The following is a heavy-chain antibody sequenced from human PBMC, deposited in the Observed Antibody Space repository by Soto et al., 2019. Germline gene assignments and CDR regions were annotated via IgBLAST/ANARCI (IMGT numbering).Heavy chain of an antibody. CDR2: IWYDGSNK. J-gene: IGHJ4*02. V-gene: IGHV3-33*01. Sequence: QVQLVESGGGVVQPGRSLRLSCAASGFTFSSYGMHWVRQAPGKGLERVAVIWYDGSNKYYADSVKGRFTISRDNSKNTLYLQMSSLSAEDTAVYYCARGIGITMIVVGYWGQGTLVTVSS. D-gene: IGHD3-22*01. CDR1: GFTFSSYG. CDR3: ARGIGITMIVVGY.